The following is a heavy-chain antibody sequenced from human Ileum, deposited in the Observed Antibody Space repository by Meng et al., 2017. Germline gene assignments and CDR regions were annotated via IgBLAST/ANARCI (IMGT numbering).Heavy chain of an antibody. CDR3: TRATELFTFDY. Sequence: GSLRLSCIVSGGSVSSNNHYWGWIRQPPGKGLEWIGSMFHRGSTYYNPSLMSRVTISVDTSKNQFSLKLTSMTTADTAVYYCTRATELFTFDYWGQGMLVTVSS. D-gene: IGHD1-26*01. V-gene: IGHV4-39*07. CDR1: GGSVSSNNHY. CDR2: MFHRGST. J-gene: IGHJ4*02.